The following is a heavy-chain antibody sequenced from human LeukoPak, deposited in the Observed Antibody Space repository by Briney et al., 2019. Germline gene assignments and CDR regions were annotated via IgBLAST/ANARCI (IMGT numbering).Heavy chain of an antibody. D-gene: IGHD6-6*01. CDR1: GFTFSSYW. V-gene: IGHV3-7*01. J-gene: IGHJ4*02. CDR3: ARIGYSSSSTDY. Sequence: GGSLRLSCAASGFTFSSYWMSWVRQAPGKGLEWVANIKQDGSEKYYVDSVKGRFTVSRDNAKNSLFLQMNSLRAEDTGVYYCARIGYSSSSTDYWGQGTLAAVSS. CDR2: IKQDGSEK.